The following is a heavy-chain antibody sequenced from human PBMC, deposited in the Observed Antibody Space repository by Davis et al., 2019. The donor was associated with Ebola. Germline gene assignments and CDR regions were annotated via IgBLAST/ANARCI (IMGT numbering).Heavy chain of an antibody. V-gene: IGHV1-2*06. CDR1: GYTFTGYY. CDR2: INPNSGGT. CDR3: ARALLLWFGELIGPEWFDP. D-gene: IGHD3-10*01. Sequence: AASVKVSCKASGYTFTGYYMHWVRQAPGQGLEWMGRINPNSGGTNYAQKFQGRVTMTRDTSISTAYMELSRLRSDDTAVYYCARALLLWFGELIGPEWFDPWGQGTLVTVSS. J-gene: IGHJ5*02.